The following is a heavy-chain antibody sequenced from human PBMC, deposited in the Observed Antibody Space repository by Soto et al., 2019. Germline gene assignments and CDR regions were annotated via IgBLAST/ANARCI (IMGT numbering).Heavy chain of an antibody. CDR2: ISYDGNKK. CDR3: AKDYDFWSGYSPGGMDV. V-gene: IGHV3-30*18. D-gene: IGHD3-3*01. J-gene: IGHJ6*02. Sequence: PGGSLRLSCAASEFTFSTYGMHWVRQAPGKGLEWVAVISYDGNKKYYADFVKGRFTISRDNSKNTLYLQMNSLRAEDTAMYYCAKDYDFWSGYSPGGMDVWGQGTTVTVSS. CDR1: EFTFSTYG.